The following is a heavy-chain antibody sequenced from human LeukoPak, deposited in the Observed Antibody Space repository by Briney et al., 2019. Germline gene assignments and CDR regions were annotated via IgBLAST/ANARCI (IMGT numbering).Heavy chain of an antibody. CDR3: ARTRRDGYNFEFDY. V-gene: IGHV4-59*01. CDR1: GGSISSYY. J-gene: IGHJ4*02. Sequence: PSETLSLTCTVSGGSISSYYWSWIRQPPGKGLEWIGYIYYSGSTNYNPSLKSRVTISVDTSKNQFSLKLSSVTAADTAVYYCARTRRDGYNFEFDYWGQGTLVTVSS. D-gene: IGHD5-24*01. CDR2: IYYSGST.